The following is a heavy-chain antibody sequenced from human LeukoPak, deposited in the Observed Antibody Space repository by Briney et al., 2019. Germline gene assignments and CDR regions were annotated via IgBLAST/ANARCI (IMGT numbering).Heavy chain of an antibody. D-gene: IGHD7-27*01. J-gene: IGHJ4*02. CDR3: VARAGDLDY. CDR2: ISYDENNK. Sequence: GGSLRLSCTASGFMFGDYAMSWVRQAPRKGLEWVAFISYDENNKFYADSVKGRFTISRDNSRNTLYLQMNSLRVEDTAVYYCVARAGDLDYWGQGTLVTVSS. V-gene: IGHV3-30*04. CDR1: GFMFGDYA.